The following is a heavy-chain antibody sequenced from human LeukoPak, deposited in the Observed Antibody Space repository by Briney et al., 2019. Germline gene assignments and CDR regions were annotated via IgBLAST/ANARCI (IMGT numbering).Heavy chain of an antibody. CDR1: GGSFSGYY. CDR3: ARVQAPYYFGY. V-gene: IGHV4-34*01. Sequence: SETLSLTCAVYGGSFSGYYWSWIRQPPGKGLEWIGEINHSGSTNYNPSLKSRVTISVDTSKNQFSLKLSSVTAADTAVYYCARVQAPYYFGYWGQGTLVTVSS. CDR2: INHSGST. J-gene: IGHJ4*02. D-gene: IGHD4-11*01.